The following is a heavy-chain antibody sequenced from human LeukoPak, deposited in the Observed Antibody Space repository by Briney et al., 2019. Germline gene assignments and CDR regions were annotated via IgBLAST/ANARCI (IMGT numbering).Heavy chain of an antibody. V-gene: IGHV4-31*03. CDR1: GGSISSGGYY. J-gene: IGHJ5*02. D-gene: IGHD1-20*01. Sequence: SETLSLTCTVSGGSISSGGYYWSWIRQHPGKGLEWIGYIYYSGSTYYNPSLKSRVTISVDTSKNQFSLKLSSVTAADTAVYYCASGITGTNNWFDPWGQGTLVTVSS. CDR3: ASGITGTNNWFDP. CDR2: IYYSGST.